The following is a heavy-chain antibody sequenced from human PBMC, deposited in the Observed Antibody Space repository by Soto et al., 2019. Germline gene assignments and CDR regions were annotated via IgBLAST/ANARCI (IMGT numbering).Heavy chain of an antibody. CDR1: GGIFVSYS. D-gene: IGHD5-18*01. CDR2: IIPVFDTA. J-gene: IGHJ4*02. V-gene: IGHV1-69*13. CDR3: ASGIQLWLRRINNGYSG. Sequence: SVKVSCKASGGIFVSYSINWVRQAPGQGLEWMGGIIPVFDTANYARHFQGRVTITANESTSTVYMELSRLTSEDTAIYYCASGIQLWLRRINNGYSGWGQGTLVTVSS.